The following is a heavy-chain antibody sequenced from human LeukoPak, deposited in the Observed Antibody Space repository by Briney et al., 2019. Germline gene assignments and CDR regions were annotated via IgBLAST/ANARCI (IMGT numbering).Heavy chain of an antibody. CDR1: GFSFSNYW. V-gene: IGHV3-7*01. Sequence: GGSLRLSCAASGFSFSNYWMTWVRQAPGKGLEWVANINLHGSEEYYVDSVEGRFTISRDNAKNSLYLQMNSLRAEDTAVYYCALRYSAYWGQGTLVPASS. CDR2: INLHGSEE. J-gene: IGHJ4*02. CDR3: ALRYSAY. D-gene: IGHD5-12*01.